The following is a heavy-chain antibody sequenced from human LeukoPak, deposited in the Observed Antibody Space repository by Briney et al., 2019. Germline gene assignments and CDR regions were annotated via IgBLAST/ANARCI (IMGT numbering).Heavy chain of an antibody. Sequence: PAGSLRLSCAASGFHFEDYAMHWVRQAPGKGLEWVSLISWDGGSTYYADSMKGRFTISRDNAKNSLYLQMNSLRAEDTAVYYCAELGITMIGGVWGKGTTVTISS. V-gene: IGHV3-43D*03. J-gene: IGHJ6*04. CDR2: ISWDGGST. CDR3: AELGITMIGGV. CDR1: GFHFEDYA. D-gene: IGHD3-10*02.